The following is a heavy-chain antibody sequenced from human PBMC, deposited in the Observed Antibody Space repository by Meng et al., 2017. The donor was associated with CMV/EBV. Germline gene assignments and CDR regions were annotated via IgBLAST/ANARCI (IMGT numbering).Heavy chain of an antibody. J-gene: IGHJ4*02. Sequence: ASVKVSSKASGYTFTGYYIHWVRQAPGHGLEWMGWITPMSGGTNYAQNFQDRVTMTRDTSTNTAYMELSRVRSDDTAVYYCARGNNWDRLLDFWGQGTLVTVSS. CDR2: ITPMSGGT. V-gene: IGHV1-2*02. CDR3: ARGNNWDRLLDF. D-gene: IGHD3-3*01. CDR1: GYTFTGYY.